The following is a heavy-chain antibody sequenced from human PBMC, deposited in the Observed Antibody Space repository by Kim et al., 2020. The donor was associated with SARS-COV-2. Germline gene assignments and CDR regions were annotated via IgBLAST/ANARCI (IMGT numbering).Heavy chain of an antibody. CDR1: GFTVSVSA. Sequence: GGSLRLSCVASGFTVSVSAIHWVRQASGKGLEWVGRIRSKFNGYATAFAASVKGRFTISRDDSKNTAYLQMDSLKTEDTAVYYCARHTDYGDYDGYWGQG. V-gene: IGHV3-73*01. CDR2: IRSKFNGYAT. CDR3: ARHTDYGDYDGY. D-gene: IGHD4-17*01. J-gene: IGHJ4*02.